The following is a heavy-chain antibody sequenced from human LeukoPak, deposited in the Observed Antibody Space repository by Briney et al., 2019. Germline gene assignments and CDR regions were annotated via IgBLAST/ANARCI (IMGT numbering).Heavy chain of an antibody. D-gene: IGHD5-24*01. CDR3: AREDGDAFDI. Sequence: GGSLRLSCAASGFTFSSYEMNWVRQAPGKGLEWASYISSRGSPIYYADSVKGRFTVSRDSAKNSLYLQMNSLRAEDTAVYYCAREDGDAFDIWGQGTMVTVSS. J-gene: IGHJ3*02. CDR1: GFTFSSYE. V-gene: IGHV3-48*03. CDR2: ISSRGSPI.